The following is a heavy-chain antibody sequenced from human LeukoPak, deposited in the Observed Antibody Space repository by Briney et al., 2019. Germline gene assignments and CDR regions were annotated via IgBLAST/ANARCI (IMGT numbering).Heavy chain of an antibody. Sequence: GGSLRLSCAASGFTFSSHSMNWVRQAPGKGLEWVSGISGSGDSTYYADSVKGRFTISRDNSKNTLYLQMNSLRAEDTAVYYCAKVGTTDYFYWFMDVWGKGTTVTVSS. CDR3: AKVGTTDYFYWFMDV. D-gene: IGHD4-17*01. CDR2: ISGSGDST. CDR1: GFTFSSHS. V-gene: IGHV3-23*01. J-gene: IGHJ6*03.